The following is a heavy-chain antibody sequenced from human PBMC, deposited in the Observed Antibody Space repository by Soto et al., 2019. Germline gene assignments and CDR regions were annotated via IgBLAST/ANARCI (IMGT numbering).Heavy chain of an antibody. V-gene: IGHV1-69*01. CDR2: IIPIPGTA. CDR3: ARSQGSSTSLEIYDYYYYGMDV. D-gene: IGHD2-2*01. Sequence: QVQLVQSGAEVKKPGSSVKVSCKASGGTFGSYAISWVRQAPGHGLEWMGGIIPIPGTANYAQKFQGRVTIAADESTSTAYMELSSLRSEDTAVYYCARSQGSSTSLEIYDYYYYGMDVWGQGTTVTVSS. J-gene: IGHJ6*02. CDR1: GGTFGSYA.